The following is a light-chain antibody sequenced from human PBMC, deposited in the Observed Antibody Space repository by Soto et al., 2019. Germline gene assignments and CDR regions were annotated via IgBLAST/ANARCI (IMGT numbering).Light chain of an antibody. J-gene: IGKJ2*02. CDR3: QQRYNWPPCT. CDR1: QSISNS. V-gene: IGKV3-11*01. Sequence: EVVLTQSPANLSLSPGERATLSCRASQSISNSLAWFQQKPGQAPRLLIYEASNRATGIPARFSGTGSGTDCTLTISSLEPEDFAVYYCQQRYNWPPCTFGQGTKLEIK. CDR2: EAS.